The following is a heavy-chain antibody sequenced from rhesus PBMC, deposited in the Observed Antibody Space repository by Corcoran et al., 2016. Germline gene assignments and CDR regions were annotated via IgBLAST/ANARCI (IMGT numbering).Heavy chain of an antibody. D-gene: IGHD3-34*01. CDR1: GFTFSSYY. V-gene: IGHV3-8*01. CDR2: INTGGGST. J-gene: IGHJ4*01. CDR3: AKDIGGGADY. Sequence: EVQLVESGGGLVQPGGSLRLSCTGSGFTFSSYYMYWVRQAPGKGLEWVSAINTGGGSTWYTDSVKGRFTSSKENAKNTLYLQMDSLRAEDTAVYYCAKDIGGGADYWGQGVLVTVSS.